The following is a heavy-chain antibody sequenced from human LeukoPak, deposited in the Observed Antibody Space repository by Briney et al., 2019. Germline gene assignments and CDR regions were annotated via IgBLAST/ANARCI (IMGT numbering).Heavy chain of an antibody. D-gene: IGHD3-10*01. J-gene: IGHJ4*02. CDR1: GFTFSSYS. Sequence: GGSLRLSCAASGFTFSSYSMNWVRRAPGKGLEWVSYISSSSSTIYYADSVKGRFTISRDNAKNSLYLQMNSLRAEDTAVYYCARDRMVRGVMPVDYWGQGTLVTVSS. CDR3: ARDRMVRGVMPVDY. V-gene: IGHV3-48*04. CDR2: ISSSSSTI.